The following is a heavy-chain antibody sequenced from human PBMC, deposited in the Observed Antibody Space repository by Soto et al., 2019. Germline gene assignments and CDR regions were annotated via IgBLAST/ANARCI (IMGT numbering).Heavy chain of an antibody. D-gene: IGHD4-17*01. Sequence: ASVKVSCKASGYTFTNYGITWVRQAPGQGLEWMGWISAYNGNTHYTQRLQGRVTMTTDTSTSTAYMELRGLRSDDTAVYYCARHPNDYGETRNLSYYYYYYMDVWGKGTTVTVSS. CDR3: ARHPNDYGETRNLSYYYYYYMDV. J-gene: IGHJ6*03. CDR2: ISAYNGNT. V-gene: IGHV1-18*01. CDR1: GYTFTNYG.